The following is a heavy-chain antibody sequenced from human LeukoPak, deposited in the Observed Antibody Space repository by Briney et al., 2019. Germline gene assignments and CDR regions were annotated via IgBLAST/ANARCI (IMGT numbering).Heavy chain of an antibody. CDR2: IYTGAST. J-gene: IGHJ4*02. Sequence: PGGSLRLSCAASGFTVSSNYMSWVRQAPGKGLEWVSVIYTGASTYYADSVKGRFTISRHNFQNTLYLQMNSLRAEDTAVYYCARVTSDTSGYYIDYWGQGTLVTVSS. V-gene: IGHV3-53*04. CDR3: ARVTSDTSGYYIDY. CDR1: GFTVSSNY. D-gene: IGHD3-22*01.